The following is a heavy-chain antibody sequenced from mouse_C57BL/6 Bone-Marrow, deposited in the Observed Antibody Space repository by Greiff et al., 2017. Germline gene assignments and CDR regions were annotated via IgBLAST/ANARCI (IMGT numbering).Heavy chain of an antibody. Sequence: EVQLQQSGAELVKPGASVKLSCTASGFNIKDYYMHWVKQRTEQGLEWIGRIDPEDGDTKYAPKFQGKATITADTSSNTAYLQLSSLTSEDTAVYYCARNYYGSSRVGLWYFDVWGTGTTVTVSS. CDR1: GFNIKDYY. V-gene: IGHV14-2*01. J-gene: IGHJ1*03. D-gene: IGHD1-1*01. CDR2: IDPEDGDT. CDR3: ARNYYGSSRVGLWYFDV.